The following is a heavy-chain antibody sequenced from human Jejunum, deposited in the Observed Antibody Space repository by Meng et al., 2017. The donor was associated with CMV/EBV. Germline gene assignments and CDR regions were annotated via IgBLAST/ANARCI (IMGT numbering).Heavy chain of an antibody. D-gene: IGHD4-17*01. Sequence: QLTLEAPGPPLVTPTQTLPLACTFSGFSLSTSGAGVGWIRQPPGKALEWLALIYWDDDKRYSPSLKNRLTITKDTSKNQVVLTLTNIDPVDTATYYCAHRHRLRDFDYWGQGTLVTVSS. CDR1: GFSLSTSGAG. CDR3: AHRHRLRDFDY. J-gene: IGHJ4*02. V-gene: IGHV2-5*02. CDR2: IYWDDDK.